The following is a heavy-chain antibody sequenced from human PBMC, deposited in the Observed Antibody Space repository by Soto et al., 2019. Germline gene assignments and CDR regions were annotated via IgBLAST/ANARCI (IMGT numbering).Heavy chain of an antibody. CDR2: IYYSGST. D-gene: IGHD3-22*01. CDR1: GGSISSYY. Sequence: SETLSLTCTVSGGSISSYYWSWIRQPPGKGLEWIGYIYYSGSTNYNPSLKSRVTISVDTSKNQFSLKLSSVTAADTAAYYCARDGARKNYYDDDFDYWGQGSLVTGSS. CDR3: ARDGARKNYYDDDFDY. V-gene: IGHV4-59*01. J-gene: IGHJ4*02.